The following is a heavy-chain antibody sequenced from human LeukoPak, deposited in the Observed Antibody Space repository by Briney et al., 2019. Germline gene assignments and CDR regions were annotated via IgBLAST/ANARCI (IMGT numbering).Heavy chain of an antibody. J-gene: IGHJ4*02. CDR3: ARGRYYYDRSLRHRDPYYFDY. D-gene: IGHD3-22*01. V-gene: IGHV4-34*01. CDR2: INHSGST. Sequence: SETLSLTCAVYGGSFSGYYWSWIRQPPGKGLEWIGEINHSGSTNYNPSLKSRVAISVDTSKNQFSLKLSSVTAADTAAYYCARGRYYYDRSLRHRDPYYFDYWGQGTLVTVSS. CDR1: GGSFSGYY.